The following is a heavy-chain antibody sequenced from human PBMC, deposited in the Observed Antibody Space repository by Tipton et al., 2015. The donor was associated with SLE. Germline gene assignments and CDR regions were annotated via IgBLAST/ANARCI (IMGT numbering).Heavy chain of an antibody. J-gene: IGHJ4*02. CDR2: IWYDGSNK. V-gene: IGHV3-33*06. CDR1: GFTFSSYG. CDR3: AKDRGDYFDY. Sequence: SGFTFSSYGMHWVRQAPGKGLEWVAVIWYDGSNKYYADSVKGRFTISRDNSKNTRYLQMNSLRAEDTAVYYCAKDRGDYFDYWGQGTLVTVSS.